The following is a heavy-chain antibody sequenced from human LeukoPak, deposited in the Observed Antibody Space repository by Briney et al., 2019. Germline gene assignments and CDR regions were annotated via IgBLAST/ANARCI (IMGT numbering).Heavy chain of an antibody. V-gene: IGHV1-2*02. CDR1: GYTFTGYY. Sequence: GASVKVSCKASGYTFTGYYMHWVRQAPGQGLEWMGWINPNSGGTNYAQKFQGRVTITRDTSISTAYMELSRLRSDDTAVYYCARAFGVVTYYYYMDVWGKGTTVTVSS. CDR3: ARAFGVVTYYYYMDV. J-gene: IGHJ6*03. D-gene: IGHD3-3*01. CDR2: INPNSGGT.